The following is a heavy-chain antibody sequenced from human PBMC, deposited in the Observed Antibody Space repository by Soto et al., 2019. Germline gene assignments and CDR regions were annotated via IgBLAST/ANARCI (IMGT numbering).Heavy chain of an antibody. D-gene: IGHD6-19*01. V-gene: IGHV4-34*01. Sequence: SETLSLTCAVYGGSFSGYYWSWIRQPPGKGLEWIGEINHSGSTNYNPSLKSRVTISVDTSKNQFSLKLSSVTAADTAVYYCARAKSGWYNPRLNWFDPWGQGTLVTVSS. J-gene: IGHJ5*02. CDR3: ARAKSGWYNPRLNWFDP. CDR1: GGSFSGYY. CDR2: INHSGST.